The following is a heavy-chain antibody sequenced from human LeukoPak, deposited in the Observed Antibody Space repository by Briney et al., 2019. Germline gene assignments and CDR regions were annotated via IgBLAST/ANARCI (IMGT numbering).Heavy chain of an antibody. V-gene: IGHV1-2*02. CDR1: GYTFTGDY. D-gene: IGHD2-15*01. CDR2: INPNSGGT. CDR3: ARGDCSVSGCHGGNWFDP. J-gene: IGHJ5*02. Sequence: ASVKVSCKASGYTFTGDYIHWVRQAPGQGLERMGWINPNSGGTIYAQSFQGRVTMTRDTSSSTAHMELSRLRSDDTAVYYCARGDCSVSGCHGGNWFDPWGQGTLVTVSS.